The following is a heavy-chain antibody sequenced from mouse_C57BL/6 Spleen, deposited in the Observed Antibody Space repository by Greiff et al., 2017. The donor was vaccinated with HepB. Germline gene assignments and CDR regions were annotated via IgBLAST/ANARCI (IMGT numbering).Heavy chain of an antibody. D-gene: IGHD2-2*01. CDR3: ARGLRFAY. CDR1: GFTFSDYG. V-gene: IGHV5-17*01. Sequence: EVKLMESGGGLVKPGGSLKLSCAASGFTFSDYGMHWVRQAPEKGLEWVAYISSGSSTIYYADTVKGRFTISRDNAKNTLFLQMTSLRSEYTAMYYCARGLRFAYWGQGTLVTVSA. CDR2: ISSGSSTI. J-gene: IGHJ3*01.